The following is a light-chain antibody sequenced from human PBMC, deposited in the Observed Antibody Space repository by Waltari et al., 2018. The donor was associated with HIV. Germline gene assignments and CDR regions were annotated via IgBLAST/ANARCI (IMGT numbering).Light chain of an antibody. CDR2: DVS. CDR3: SSYTSSSTWV. Sequence: QSALTQPASVSGSPGQSITISCTGTSSDVGGSNYVSWYQQHPGKAPKLMIYDVSKRPSGFSNRFSGSKSGNTASLTISGLQAEDEADYYCSSYTSSSTWVFGGGTKLTVL. V-gene: IGLV2-14*01. J-gene: IGLJ3*02. CDR1: SSDVGGSNY.